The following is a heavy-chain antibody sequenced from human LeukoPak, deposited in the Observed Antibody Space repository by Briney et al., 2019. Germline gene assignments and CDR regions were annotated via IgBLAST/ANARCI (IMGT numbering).Heavy chain of an antibody. J-gene: IGHJ3*02. CDR1: GFTFSSYW. V-gene: IGHV3-7*01. Sequence: GGSLRLSCAASGFTFSSYWMSWVRQAPGKWLEWVANIKQDGSEKYYVDSVKGRFTISRDNAKNSLYLQMNSLRAEDTAVYYCARDRIDSGYGVAFDIWGQGTMVTVSS. D-gene: IGHD3-10*01. CDR2: IKQDGSEK. CDR3: ARDRIDSGYGVAFDI.